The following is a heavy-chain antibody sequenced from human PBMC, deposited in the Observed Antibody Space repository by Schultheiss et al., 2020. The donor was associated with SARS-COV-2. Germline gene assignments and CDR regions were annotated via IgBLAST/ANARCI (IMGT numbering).Heavy chain of an antibody. Sequence: GGSLRLSCAASGFTFSSYSMNWVRQAPGKGLEWVSSISSSSSYIYYADSVKGRFTISRDNAKNSLYLQMNSLRAEDTAVYYCAREDSESYRIDYWGQGTLVTVSS. CDR3: AREDSESYRIDY. D-gene: IGHD1-26*01. CDR2: ISSSSSYI. V-gene: IGHV3-21*01. CDR1: GFTFSSYS. J-gene: IGHJ4*02.